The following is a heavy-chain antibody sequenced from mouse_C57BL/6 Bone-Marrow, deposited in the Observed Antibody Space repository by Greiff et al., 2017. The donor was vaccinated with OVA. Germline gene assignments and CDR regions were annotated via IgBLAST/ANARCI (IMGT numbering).Heavy chain of an antibody. V-gene: IGHV1-26*01. D-gene: IGHD2-4*01. Sequence: VQLKQSGPELVKPGASVKISCKASGYTFTDYYMNWVKQSHGKSLEWIGDINPNNGGTSYNQKFKGKATLTVDKSSSTAYMELRSLTSEDSAVYYCARDDYDGVWFAYWGQGTLVTVSA. J-gene: IGHJ3*01. CDR2: INPNNGGT. CDR3: ARDDYDGVWFAY. CDR1: GYTFTDYY.